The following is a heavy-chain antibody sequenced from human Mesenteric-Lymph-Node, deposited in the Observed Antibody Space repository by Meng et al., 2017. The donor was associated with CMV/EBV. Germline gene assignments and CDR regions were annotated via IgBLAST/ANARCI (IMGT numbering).Heavy chain of an antibody. CDR2: INPNSGGT. CDR3: ARVECSSTSCYADWYFDL. J-gene: IGHJ2*01. Sequence: FTGYYRHWVRQAPGQGLEWMGRINPNSGGTNYAQKFQGRVTMTRDTSISTAYMELSRLRSDDTAVYYCARVECSSTSCYADWYFDLWGRGTLVTVSS. D-gene: IGHD2-2*01. V-gene: IGHV1-2*06. CDR1: FTGYY.